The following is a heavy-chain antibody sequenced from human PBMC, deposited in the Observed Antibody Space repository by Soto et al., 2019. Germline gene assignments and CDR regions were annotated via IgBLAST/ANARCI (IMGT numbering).Heavy chain of an antibody. Sequence: QVQLVQSGAEVKKPGASVKVSCKASGYTFTSYGISWVRQAPGQGLEWMGWISAYNGNTNYAQKLQGRVTMTTDTSTSTAHMELRGLRSDDTAVYYCARVGAILYDSSGYYYDCWGQGTLVTVSS. CDR3: ARVGAILYDSSGYYYDC. CDR2: ISAYNGNT. V-gene: IGHV1-18*01. J-gene: IGHJ4*02. CDR1: GYTFTSYG. D-gene: IGHD3-22*01.